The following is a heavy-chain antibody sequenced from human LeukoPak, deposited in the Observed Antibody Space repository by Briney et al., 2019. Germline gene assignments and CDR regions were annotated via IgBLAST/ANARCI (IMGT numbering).Heavy chain of an antibody. CDR3: ARVYQNYYDSSGYDNWFDP. CDR1: GYTFTGYY. J-gene: IGHJ5*02. CDR2: INPNSGGT. D-gene: IGHD3-22*01. V-gene: IGHV1-2*02. Sequence: SVKVSCKASGYTFTGYYMHWVRQAPGQGLEWMGWINPNSGGTNYAQKFQDRVTITRGTAINTAYMELSRLRSDDTAVYSCARVYQNYYDSSGYDNWFDPWGQGTLVTVSS.